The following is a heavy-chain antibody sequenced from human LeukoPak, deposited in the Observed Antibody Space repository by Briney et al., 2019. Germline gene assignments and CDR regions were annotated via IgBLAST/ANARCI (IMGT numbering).Heavy chain of an antibody. D-gene: IGHD1-26*01. CDR2: ISGSGGRT. CDR3: AKEKWESGWFGP. V-gene: IGHV3-23*01. J-gene: IGHJ5*02. Sequence: SGGSLRLSCAASGFTFSSYAMTWVRQAPGKGLEWVSGISGSGGRTYYADSVKGRFTISRDNSENTLYLQMNSLRAEDTAVYYCAKEKWESGWFGPWGQGTLVTVSS. CDR1: GFTFSSYA.